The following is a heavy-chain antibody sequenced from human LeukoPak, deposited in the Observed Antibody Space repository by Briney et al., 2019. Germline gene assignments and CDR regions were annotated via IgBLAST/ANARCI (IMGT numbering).Heavy chain of an antibody. CDR3: VRESPVAAVGRSWFDP. J-gene: IGHJ5*02. CDR1: GFTFSSYA. CDR2: VIGSNGNT. D-gene: IGHD6-13*01. Sequence: GGSLRLSCAASGFTFSSYAMSWVRQAPGEGLEWVSTVIGSNGNTHYADSVKGRFTISRDNSKNTLYLQMNSLRAEDTAVYYCVRESPVAAVGRSWFDPWGQGTLVTVSS. V-gene: IGHV3-23*01.